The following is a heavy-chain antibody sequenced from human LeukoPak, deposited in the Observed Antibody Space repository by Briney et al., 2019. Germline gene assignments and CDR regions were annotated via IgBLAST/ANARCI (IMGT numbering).Heavy chain of an antibody. D-gene: IGHD5-12*01. CDR2: VNPSGGST. Sequence: ASVKVSCKASGYTFTSYYMHWVRQAPGQGLEWMGIVNPSGGSTSYAQKFQGRVTMTRDTSTSTVYMELSSLRSEDTAVYYCARDVIGYDNHQTHFDYWGQGTLVTVSS. V-gene: IGHV1-46*01. J-gene: IGHJ4*02. CDR3: ARDVIGYDNHQTHFDY. CDR1: GYTFTSYY.